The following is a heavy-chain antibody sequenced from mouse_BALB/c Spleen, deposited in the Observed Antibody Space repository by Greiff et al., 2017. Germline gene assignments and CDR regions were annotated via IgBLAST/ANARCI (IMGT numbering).Heavy chain of an antibody. J-gene: IGHJ3*01. CDR3: ARSGGNHPY. CDR1: GFTFSSFG. CDR2: ISSGSSTI. V-gene: IGHV5-17*02. D-gene: IGHD1-1*02. Sequence: EVHLVESGGGLVQPGGSRKLSCAASGFTFSSFGMHWVRQAPEKGLEWVAYISSGSSTIYYADTVKGRFTISSDNPKNTLFLQMTSLRSEDTAMYYCARSGGNHPYWGQGTLVTVSA.